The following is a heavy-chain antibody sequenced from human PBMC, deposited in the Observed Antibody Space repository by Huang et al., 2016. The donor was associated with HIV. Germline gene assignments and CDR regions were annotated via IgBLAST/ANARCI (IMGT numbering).Heavy chain of an antibody. Sequence: QVQIDQWGAGLLKPSETLSLTCAVYGGSFSGYYWNWIRQPPGKGLEWIGKINHGGSPNHTPSLKSRVTIVVDVSKKQFSLQLRSVTAADTAIYYCARGGPRITVTGPLDSWGPGALVSVSS. J-gene: IGHJ4*02. V-gene: IGHV4-34*01. D-gene: IGHD6-19*01. CDR2: INHGGSP. CDR3: ARGGPRITVTGPLDS. CDR1: GGSFSGYY.